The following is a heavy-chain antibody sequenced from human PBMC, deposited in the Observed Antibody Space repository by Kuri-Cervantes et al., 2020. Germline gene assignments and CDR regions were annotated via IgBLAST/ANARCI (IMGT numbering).Heavy chain of an antibody. D-gene: IGHD3-10*01. Sequence: GGSLRLSCAASGFTFSSYSMNWVRQAPGKGLEWVSSISSSSSYIYYADSVKGRFTISRDNAKNSLYLQMNSLRAEDTALYYCAGGTSNYGFFWDYWGQGTLVTVSS. V-gene: IGHV3-21*04. CDR1: GFTFSSYS. CDR2: ISSSSSYI. CDR3: AGGTSNYGFFWDY. J-gene: IGHJ4*02.